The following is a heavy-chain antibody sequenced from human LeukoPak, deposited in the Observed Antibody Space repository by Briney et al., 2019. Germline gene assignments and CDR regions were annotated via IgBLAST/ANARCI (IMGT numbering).Heavy chain of an antibody. V-gene: IGHV3-53*01. D-gene: IGHD1-26*01. CDR3: ARDVGPIHFDY. Sequence: GGSLRLSCAASGFTVSSNYMSWVRQAPGKGLEWVSVIYSGGSTYYADSVKGRFTISRDNSKNTLYLQMNSLRAEDTAVYYCARDVGPIHFDYWGQGTLVTVSS. J-gene: IGHJ4*02. CDR1: GFTVSSNY. CDR2: IYSGGST.